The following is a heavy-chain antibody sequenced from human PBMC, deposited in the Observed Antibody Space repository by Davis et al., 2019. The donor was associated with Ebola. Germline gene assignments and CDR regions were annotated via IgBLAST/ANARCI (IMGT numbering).Heavy chain of an antibody. CDR1: GYDFTNYW. CDR3: ARHRAWEYRTPSYYYYEMDV. V-gene: IGHV5-51*01. Sequence: GGSLRLSCKTSGYDFTNYWIGWVRQMPGKGLEWMGVIHPIDSDTTYSPSFQGQVTISADKSTNTAYLQWDSLKASDTATYYCARHRAWEYRTPSYYYYEMDVWGQGTTVTVSS. J-gene: IGHJ6*02. D-gene: IGHD2/OR15-2a*01. CDR2: IHPIDSDT.